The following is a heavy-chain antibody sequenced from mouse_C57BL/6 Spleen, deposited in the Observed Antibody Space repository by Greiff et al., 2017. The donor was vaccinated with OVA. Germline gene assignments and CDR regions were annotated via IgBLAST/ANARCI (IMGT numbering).Heavy chain of an antibody. CDR1: GYTFTTYP. V-gene: IGHV1-47*01. CDR3: ARRLGRGDYFDY. D-gene: IGHD4-1*01. J-gene: IGHJ2*01. CDR2: FHPYNDDT. Sequence: QVHVKQSGAELVKPGASVKMSCKASGYTFTTYPIEWMKQNHGKSLEWIGNFHPYNDDTKYNEKFKGKATLTVEKSSSTVYLELSRLTSDDSAVYYCARRLGRGDYFDYWGQGTTLTVSS.